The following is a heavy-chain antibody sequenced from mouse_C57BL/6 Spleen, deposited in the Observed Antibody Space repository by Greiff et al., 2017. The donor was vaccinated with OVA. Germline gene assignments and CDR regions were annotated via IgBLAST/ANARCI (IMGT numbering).Heavy chain of an antibody. D-gene: IGHD2-5*01. CDR2: NDPSDSYT. Sequence: QVQLQQPGAELVMPGASVKLSCKASGYTFTSYWMHWVKQRPGQGLEWIGENDPSDSYTNYNQKFKGKSTLTVDKSSSTAYMQLSSLTSEDSAVYYCARCPYYSNFYYFDYWGQGTTLTVSS. J-gene: IGHJ2*01. CDR3: ARCPYYSNFYYFDY. V-gene: IGHV1-69*01. CDR1: GYTFTSYW.